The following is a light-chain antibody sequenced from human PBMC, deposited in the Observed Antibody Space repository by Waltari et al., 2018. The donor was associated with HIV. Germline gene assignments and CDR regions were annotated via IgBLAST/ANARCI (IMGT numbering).Light chain of an antibody. CDR2: KAS. CDR1: QNVVAF. Sequence: DIRLTQSPSTLSASAGDRVAITCRAGQNVVAFLAWYQQKPGKPPKLLIFKASILEGGVPSRFSGSVSGSDFTLTINGLQSDDFATYYCHQYASFSGTFGQGTKVELK. J-gene: IGKJ1*01. V-gene: IGKV1-5*03. CDR3: HQYASFSGT.